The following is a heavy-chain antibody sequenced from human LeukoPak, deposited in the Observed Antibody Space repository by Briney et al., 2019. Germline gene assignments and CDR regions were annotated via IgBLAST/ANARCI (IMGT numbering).Heavy chain of an antibody. Sequence: SVKVSCKASGGTFSSYAISWVRQAPGQGLEWMGGITPIFGTANYAQKFQGRVTITADKSTSTAYMELSSLRSEDTAVYYCASIIAAAGTYYFDYWGQGTLVTVSS. J-gene: IGHJ4*02. V-gene: IGHV1-69*06. CDR2: ITPIFGTA. CDR1: GGTFSSYA. D-gene: IGHD6-13*01. CDR3: ASIIAAAGTYYFDY.